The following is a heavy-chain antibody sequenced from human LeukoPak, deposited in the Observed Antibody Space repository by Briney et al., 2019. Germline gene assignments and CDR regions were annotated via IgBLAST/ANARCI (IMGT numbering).Heavy chain of an antibody. D-gene: IGHD6-19*01. CDR2: INHSGST. J-gene: IGHJ4*02. CDR3: ARGPPLYSSGWYAGY. Sequence: SETLSLTCAVYGGSFSGYYWSWIRQPPGKGLEWIGEINHSGSTNYNPSLKSRVTISVDTSKNQFSLKLSSVTAADTVVYYCARGPPLYSSGWYAGYWGQGTLVTVSS. V-gene: IGHV4-34*01. CDR1: GGSFSGYY.